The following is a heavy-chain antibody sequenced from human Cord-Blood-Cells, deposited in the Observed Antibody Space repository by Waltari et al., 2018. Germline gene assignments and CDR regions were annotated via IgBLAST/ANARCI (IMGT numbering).Heavy chain of an antibody. Sequence: QVQLQESGPGLVKPSETLSLTCTVSGGSISSYYRSWIRQPPGQVLEWIGNIYYSGSSNYNPSLRSRVSISVDTSKNQFSRKLNSVTAADTAVYYCARVMSMPYCSGGSCYETHFDYWGQGTLVTVSS. CDR2: IYYSGSS. D-gene: IGHD2-15*01. V-gene: IGHV4-59*01. J-gene: IGHJ4*02. CDR1: GGSISSYY. CDR3: ARVMSMPYCSGGSCYETHFDY.